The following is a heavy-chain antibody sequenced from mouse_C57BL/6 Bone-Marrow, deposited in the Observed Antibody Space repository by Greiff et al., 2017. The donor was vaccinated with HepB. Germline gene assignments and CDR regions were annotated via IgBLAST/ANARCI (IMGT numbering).Heavy chain of an antibody. CDR3: ARGPYYYGSGFAY. CDR1: GYTFTSYG. D-gene: IGHD1-1*01. J-gene: IGHJ3*01. Sequence: VKLVESGAELARPGASVKLSCKASGYTFTSYGISWVKQRTGQGLEWIGEIYPRSGNTYYNEKFKGKATLTADKSSSTAYMELRSLTSEDSAVYFCARGPYYYGSGFAYWGQGTLVTVSA. V-gene: IGHV1-81*01. CDR2: IYPRSGNT.